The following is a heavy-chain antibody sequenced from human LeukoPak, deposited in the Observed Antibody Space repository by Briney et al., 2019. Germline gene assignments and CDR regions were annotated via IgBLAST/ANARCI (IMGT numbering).Heavy chain of an antibody. CDR3: AKGGNTMVRGLITY. Sequence: PGGSLRLSCAASGFTFSSYSMNWVRQAPGKGLEWVSAISGSGGNTYYADSVKGRFTISRDNSKNTLYLQINSLRAEDTAVYYCAKGGNTMVRGLITYWGQGTLVTVSS. CDR1: GFTFSSYS. D-gene: IGHD3-10*01. CDR2: ISGSGGNT. V-gene: IGHV3-23*01. J-gene: IGHJ4*02.